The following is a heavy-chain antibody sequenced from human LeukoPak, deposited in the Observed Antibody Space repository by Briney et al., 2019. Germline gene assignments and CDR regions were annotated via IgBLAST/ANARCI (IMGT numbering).Heavy chain of an antibody. D-gene: IGHD4-23*01. Sequence: PGGSLRLSCAASGFTFSSYWMSWVRQAPGKGLEWVANIKQDGSEKYYVDSVKGRFTISRDNAKNSLYLQMNSLRAEDTAVYYCARDFSIRDYGGNSWYWGQGTLVTVSS. V-gene: IGHV3-7*01. CDR1: GFTFSSYW. CDR2: IKQDGSEK. CDR3: ARDFSIRDYGGNSWY. J-gene: IGHJ4*02.